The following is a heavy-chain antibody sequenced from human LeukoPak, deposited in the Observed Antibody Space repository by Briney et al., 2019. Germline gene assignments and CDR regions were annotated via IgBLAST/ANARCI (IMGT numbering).Heavy chain of an antibody. D-gene: IGHD3-10*01. V-gene: IGHV3-23*01. J-gene: IGHJ4*02. CDR3: AKDDAWIRFGE. Sequence: PGGSLRLSCAASGFTFSSYYMNWVRQAPGKGLEWVSGISPSGDITYYADSVKGRFTISRDNSKNTLYLEVISLTAEDTAVYYCAKDDAWIRFGEWSQGTLVTVSS. CDR1: GFTFSSYY. CDR2: ISPSGDIT.